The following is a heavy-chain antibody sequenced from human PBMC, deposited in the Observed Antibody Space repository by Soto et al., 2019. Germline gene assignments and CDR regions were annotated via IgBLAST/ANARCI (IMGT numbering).Heavy chain of an antibody. J-gene: IGHJ6*02. D-gene: IGHD5-18*01. Sequence: PGGSLRLSCAASGFTFSSYAMHWVRQAPGKGLEWVAVISYDGSNKYYADSVKGRFTISRDNSKNTLYLQMNSLRAEDTAVYYCARDPRRRGYSYGCMDVWGQGTTVTVSS. CDR2: ISYDGSNK. CDR3: ARDPRRRGYSYGCMDV. V-gene: IGHV3-30-3*01. CDR1: GFTFSSYA.